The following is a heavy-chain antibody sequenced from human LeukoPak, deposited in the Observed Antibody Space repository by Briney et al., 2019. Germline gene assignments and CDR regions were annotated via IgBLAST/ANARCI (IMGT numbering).Heavy chain of an antibody. CDR1: GFTVSSNY. V-gene: IGHV3-53*01. CDR3: ARDSVVAGTYYYGMGV. J-gene: IGHJ6*02. D-gene: IGHD6-19*01. Sequence: PGGSLRLSCAASGFTVSSNYMSWVRQAPGKGLEWVSVIYSGGSTYYADSVKGRFTISRDNSKNTLYLQMNSLRAEDTAVYYCARDSVVAGTYYYGMGVWGQGTTVTVSS. CDR2: IYSGGST.